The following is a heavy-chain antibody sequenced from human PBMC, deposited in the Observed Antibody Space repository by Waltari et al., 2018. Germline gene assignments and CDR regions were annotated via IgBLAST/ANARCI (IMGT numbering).Heavy chain of an antibody. J-gene: IGHJ4*02. D-gene: IGHD3-22*01. CDR3: AREPPYYYDSSYFDY. CDR2: ISYDGSNK. V-gene: IGHV3-30*01. CDR1: GFTFSSYA. Sequence: QLQLVESGVGVVQPGRSLRLSCAASGFTFSSYAMHWVRPAPGKGLEWVAVISYDGSNKYYAEYGKGRITISRDNSKNTMYLQMNRLRAEDTAVYYWAREPPYYYDSSYFDYWGQGTLVTVSS.